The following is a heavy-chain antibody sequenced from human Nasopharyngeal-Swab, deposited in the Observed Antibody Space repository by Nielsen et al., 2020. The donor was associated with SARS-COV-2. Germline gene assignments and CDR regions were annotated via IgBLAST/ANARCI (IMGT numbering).Heavy chain of an antibody. CDR3: AASMMTTVVT. J-gene: IGHJ5*02. V-gene: IGHV4-59*08. Sequence: WIRQPPGKGLEWIGYIYYSESTNYNPSLKSRVTISVDTSKNQFSLKLSSMTAADTAVYYCAASMMTTVVTWGQGTLVTVSS. CDR2: IYYSEST. D-gene: IGHD4-23*01.